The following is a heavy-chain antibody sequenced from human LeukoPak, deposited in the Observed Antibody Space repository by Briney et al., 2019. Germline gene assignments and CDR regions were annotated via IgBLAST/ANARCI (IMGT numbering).Heavy chain of an antibody. V-gene: IGHV1-69*05. D-gene: IGHD5-24*01. CDR3: ARDVSHQGDGGYYFDY. CDR2: IIPIFGTA. Sequence: SVKVSCKASGGTFSSYAISWVRQAPGQGLEWMGRIIPIFGTANYAQKFQGRVTITTDESTSTAYMELSSLRSEDTAVYYCARDVSHQGDGGYYFDYWGQGTLVTASS. J-gene: IGHJ4*02. CDR1: GGTFSSYA.